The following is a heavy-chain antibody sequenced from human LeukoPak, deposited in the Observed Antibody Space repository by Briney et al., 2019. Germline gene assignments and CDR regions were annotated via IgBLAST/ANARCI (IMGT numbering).Heavy chain of an antibody. CDR1: GFTFSSYS. Sequence: GGSLRLSCAASGFTFSSYSMNWVRQAPGKGLEWVSYISSSSSTIYYADSVKGRFTISRDNAKNSLYLQMNSLRAEDTAVYYCARDSVYCSSTSCYGYYSGMDVWGQGTTVTVSS. J-gene: IGHJ6*02. CDR3: ARDSVYCSSTSCYGYYSGMDV. V-gene: IGHV3-48*01. CDR2: ISSSSSTI. D-gene: IGHD2-2*01.